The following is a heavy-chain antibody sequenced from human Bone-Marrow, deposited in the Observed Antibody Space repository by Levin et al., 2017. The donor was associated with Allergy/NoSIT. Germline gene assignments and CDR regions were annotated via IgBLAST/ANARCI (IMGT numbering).Heavy chain of an antibody. CDR3: AKYVAGDGSNFEY. CDR1: GFNIDDYS. CDR2: ITWNRGNK. J-gene: IGHJ4*02. D-gene: IGHD6-19*01. Sequence: SGGSLRLSCAASGFNIDDYSMHWVRQVPGKGLEWVSGITWNRGNKDYAASVKGRFTISRDHATNSLYLQMNSPRIEDPAFYYCAKYVAGDGSNFEYWGQGTLVTVSS. V-gene: IGHV3-9*01.